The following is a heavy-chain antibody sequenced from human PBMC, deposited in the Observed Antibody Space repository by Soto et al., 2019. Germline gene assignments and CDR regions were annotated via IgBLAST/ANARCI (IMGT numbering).Heavy chain of an antibody. D-gene: IGHD6-13*01. J-gene: IGHJ5*02. Sequence: ASVKVSCKASGYTFTSYGISWVRQAPGQGLEWMGWISAYNGNTNYAQKLQGRVTMTTDTSTSTAYMELRSLRSDDTAVYYCARSHIAAAGTHWFDPWGQGTLVTVSS. CDR1: GYTFTSYG. V-gene: IGHV1-18*01. CDR3: ARSHIAAAGTHWFDP. CDR2: ISAYNGNT.